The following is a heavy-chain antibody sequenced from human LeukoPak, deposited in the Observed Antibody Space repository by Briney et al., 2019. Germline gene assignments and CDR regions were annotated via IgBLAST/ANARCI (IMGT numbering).Heavy chain of an antibody. Sequence: GGSLRLSCTASGFTFGDYLMSRFRQAPGKGLEWIGFISGGTTEYAASVKGRFTISRDDPTSIAYLQMNSLTTEDTAVYYCSRGSGWLSVYWGQGTLVTVSS. D-gene: IGHD6-19*01. CDR2: ISGGTT. CDR1: GFTFGDYL. CDR3: SRGSGWLSVY. J-gene: IGHJ4*02. V-gene: IGHV3-49*03.